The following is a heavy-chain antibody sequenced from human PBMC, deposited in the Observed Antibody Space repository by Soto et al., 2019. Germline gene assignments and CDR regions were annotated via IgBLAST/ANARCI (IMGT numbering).Heavy chain of an antibody. Sequence: PSETLSLTCAVYGGSFSGYYWSWIRQPPGKGLEWIGEINHSGSTNYNPSLKSRVTISVDTSKNQFSLKLGSVTAADTAVYYCAREGYDFWSGSYYYYYMDVWGKGTTVTVSS. CDR3: AREGYDFWSGSYYYYYMDV. CDR1: GGSFSGYY. V-gene: IGHV4-34*01. CDR2: INHSGST. J-gene: IGHJ6*03. D-gene: IGHD3-3*01.